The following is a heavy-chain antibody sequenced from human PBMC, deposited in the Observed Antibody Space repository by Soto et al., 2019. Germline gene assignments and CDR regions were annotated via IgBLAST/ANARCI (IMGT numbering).Heavy chain of an antibody. CDR1: GFTFDDYA. D-gene: IGHD2-15*01. CDR3: AKARTPLCSGGSCYWFDP. Sequence: GGSLRLSCAASGFTFDDYAMHWVRQAPGKGLEWVSGISWNSGSIGYADSVKGRFTISRDNAKNSLYLQMNSLRAEDTALYYCAKARTPLCSGGSCYWFDPWGQGTLVTVSS. V-gene: IGHV3-9*01. J-gene: IGHJ5*02. CDR2: ISWNSGSI.